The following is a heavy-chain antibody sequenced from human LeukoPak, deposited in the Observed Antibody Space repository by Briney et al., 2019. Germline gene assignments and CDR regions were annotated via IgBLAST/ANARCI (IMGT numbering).Heavy chain of an antibody. CDR3: ARVYSANGYGSGYYDY. V-gene: IGHV3-7*02. Sequence: GGSLRLSCAASGFTFSNYWMSWVRQAPGKGLEWVANIQEDGSDKYYVDSVKGRFTISRDSANNSLYLQMNSLRAEDTAVYYCARVYSANGYGSGYYDYWGQGTLVTVSS. CDR2: IQEDGSDK. CDR1: GFTFSNYW. J-gene: IGHJ4*02. D-gene: IGHD3-10*01.